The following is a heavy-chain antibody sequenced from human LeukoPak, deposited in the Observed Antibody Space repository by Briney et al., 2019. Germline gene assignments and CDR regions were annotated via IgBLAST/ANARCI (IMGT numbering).Heavy chain of an antibody. CDR3: ARGDDIVVVPAALGFDY. CDR2: IYPGDSDT. Sequence: GESLKISCKGSGYSFTSYWIGWVRQMPGKGLEWMGIIYPGDSDTRYSPSFQGQVTISADKSISTAYLQWSSLKASDTAMYYCARGDDIVVVPAALGFDYWGQGTLVTVSS. CDR1: GYSFTSYW. D-gene: IGHD2-2*01. V-gene: IGHV5-51*01. J-gene: IGHJ4*02.